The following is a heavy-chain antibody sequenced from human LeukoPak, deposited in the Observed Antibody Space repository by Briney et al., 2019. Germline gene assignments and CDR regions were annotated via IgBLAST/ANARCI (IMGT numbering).Heavy chain of an antibody. J-gene: IGHJ5*02. CDR3: ARDTGQYAPGTPGFTRFDP. CDR2: VYNSGST. Sequence: PSETLSLTCTVSGYSISSGYYWGWIRQPPGKGLEWIGSVYNSGSTYYNPSLKSRVIVSLAMSQNQFSLRLTSVTAADTAVYYCARDTGQYAPGTPGFTRFDPWGQGTLVTVSS. CDR1: GYSISSGYY. D-gene: IGHD3-10*01. V-gene: IGHV4-38-2*02.